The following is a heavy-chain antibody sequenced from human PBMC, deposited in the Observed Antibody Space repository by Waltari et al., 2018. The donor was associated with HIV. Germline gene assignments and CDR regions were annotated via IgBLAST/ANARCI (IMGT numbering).Heavy chain of an antibody. Sequence: QVQLQESGPGPVKPSETLSLTCAVSGDYGNRGSYDWGWIRQPPGKGLEWIGQIYYSGSTNYNPSLKSRVTISLDTSKNQFSLQLSSVTAADTAMYYCTRVGGWHIAGFDYWGRGAQVTVSS. V-gene: IGHV4-61*01. J-gene: IGHJ4*02. D-gene: IGHD6-19*01. CDR1: GDYGNRGSYD. CDR2: IYYSGST. CDR3: TRVGGWHIAGFDY.